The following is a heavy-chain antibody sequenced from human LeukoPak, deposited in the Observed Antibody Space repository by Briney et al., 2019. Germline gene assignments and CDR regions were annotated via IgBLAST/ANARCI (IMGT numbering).Heavy chain of an antibody. CDR3: GKDDAWLPYND. Sequence: GGSLRLSCAASGFTFSSYAMSWVRQAPGKGLEWVSAISGSGGSTYYADSVKARFTISRDNSKNTLYLQMNSLRAEDTAVYYCGKDDAWLPYNDWGQGTLVTVSS. J-gene: IGHJ4*02. CDR1: GFTFSSYA. CDR2: ISGSGGST. V-gene: IGHV3-23*01. D-gene: IGHD5-24*01.